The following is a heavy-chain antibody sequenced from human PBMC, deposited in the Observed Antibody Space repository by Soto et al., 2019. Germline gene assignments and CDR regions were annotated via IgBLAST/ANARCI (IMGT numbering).Heavy chain of an antibody. J-gene: IGHJ4*02. D-gene: IGHD6-13*01. CDR2: ISGSGAGT. V-gene: IGHV3-23*01. CDR3: AKMYGGSWYYFDN. Sequence: EVQLLESGGGLVQPGGSLRLSCAASGFTFSSYAMTWVRQAPGKGLEWVSTISGSGAGTDYAEAVKGRFTISRDNSKNTQYLQMNSLRAEDTAVYYCAKMYGGSWYYFDNWGQGTLVTVSS. CDR1: GFTFSSYA.